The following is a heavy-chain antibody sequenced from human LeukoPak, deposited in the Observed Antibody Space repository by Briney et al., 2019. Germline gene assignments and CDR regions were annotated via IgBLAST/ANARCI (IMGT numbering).Heavy chain of an antibody. D-gene: IGHD3-22*01. V-gene: IGHV4-61*02. Sequence: SQTLSLTCTVSGGSINSGAYYWSWIRQPAGKGLEWIGRIYTSGTTNYNPSLKSRLTISTDTSKSQFSLKLSSVTAADTAVYYCARDHPHYYYDTSGYYDYWGQGILVTVSS. CDR2: IYTSGTT. J-gene: IGHJ4*02. CDR3: ARDHPHYYYDTSGYYDY. CDR1: GGSINSGAYY.